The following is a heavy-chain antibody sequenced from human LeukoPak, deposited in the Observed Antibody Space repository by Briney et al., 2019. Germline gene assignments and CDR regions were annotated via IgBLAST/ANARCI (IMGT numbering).Heavy chain of an antibody. J-gene: IGHJ4*02. CDR2: IKQDGSEK. Sequence: GGSLRLSCAASGLTFSSYWMSWVRQAPGKGLEWVANIKQDGSEKYYVDSVKGRFTISRDNAKNSLYLQMNSLRAEDTAVYYCARAGTDLWRPFDYWGQGTLVTVSS. D-gene: IGHD1-14*01. CDR3: ARAGTDLWRPFDY. V-gene: IGHV3-7*04. CDR1: GLTFSSYW.